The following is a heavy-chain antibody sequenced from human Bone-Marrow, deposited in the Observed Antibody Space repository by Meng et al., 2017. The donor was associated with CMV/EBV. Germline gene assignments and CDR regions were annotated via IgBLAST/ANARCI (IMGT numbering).Heavy chain of an antibody. CDR2: IYSAGTT. V-gene: IGHV3-53*01. CDR1: GFTVSSSY. D-gene: IGHD3-10*01. J-gene: IGHJ4*02. Sequence: GGSLRLSCAASGFTVSSSYLSWVRQAPGKGLEWVSVIYSAGTTYYADSVKGRFTISRDNSKNTMYLQMNSLRAEDTAVYYCARRLYGSGTLDYWVQGTLVTVSS. CDR3: ARRLYGSGTLDY.